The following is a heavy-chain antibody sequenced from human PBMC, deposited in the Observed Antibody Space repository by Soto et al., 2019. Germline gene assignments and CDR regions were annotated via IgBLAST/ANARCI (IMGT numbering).Heavy chain of an antibody. D-gene: IGHD3-10*01. CDR2: IYYSGST. CDR3: ARVPYGSVRYSAF. Sequence: GKGLEWIGYIYYSGSTNYNPSLKSRVTISVDTSKNQFSLELSSLRSDDTAVYYCARVPYGSVRYSAFRGHGT. J-gene: IGHJ1*01. V-gene: IGHV4-59*01.